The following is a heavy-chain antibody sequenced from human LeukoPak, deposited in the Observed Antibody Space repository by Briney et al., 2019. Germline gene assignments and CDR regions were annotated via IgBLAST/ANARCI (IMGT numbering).Heavy chain of an antibody. CDR2: ISYDGSNK. CDR3: VFEGRADAFDI. CDR1: GFTFSSYG. D-gene: IGHD3-10*01. J-gene: IGHJ3*02. Sequence: PGRSLRLSCAASGFTFSSYGMHWVRQAPGKGLGWVAVISYDGSNKYYADSVKGRFTISRDNSKNTLYLQMNSLRAEDTAVYYCVFEGRADAFDIWGQGTMVTVSS. V-gene: IGHV3-30*03.